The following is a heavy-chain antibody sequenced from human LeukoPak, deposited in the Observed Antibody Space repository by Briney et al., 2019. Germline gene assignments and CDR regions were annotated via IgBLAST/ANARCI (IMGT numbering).Heavy chain of an antibody. D-gene: IGHD3-10*01. CDR3: ARDFGD. J-gene: IGHJ4*02. V-gene: IGHV3-74*01. CDR1: GFSISSYW. CDR2: ISGDGSTT. Sequence: PGGSLKLSCAASGFSISSYWLHWVRQDPGKRLVWVSRISGDGSTTTYADSVKGRFTISRDIAKNTLYLQMSSLRAEDTAVYYCARDFGDWGQGTLVTVSS.